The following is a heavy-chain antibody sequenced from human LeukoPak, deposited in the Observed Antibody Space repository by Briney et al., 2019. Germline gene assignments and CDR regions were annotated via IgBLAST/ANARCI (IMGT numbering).Heavy chain of an antibody. J-gene: IGHJ4*02. D-gene: IGHD3-10*01. CDR2: ISSSSSYI. CDR1: GFTFSSYS. V-gene: IGHV3-21*06. CDR3: ARDVALRSLDY. Sequence: GGSLRLSCAASGFTFSSYSMNWVRQAPGKGLEWVSSISSSSSYIYYADSVKGRFTISRDNARNSVSLQMKSLRADDSAVYYCARDVALRSLDYWGRGTLVTVSS.